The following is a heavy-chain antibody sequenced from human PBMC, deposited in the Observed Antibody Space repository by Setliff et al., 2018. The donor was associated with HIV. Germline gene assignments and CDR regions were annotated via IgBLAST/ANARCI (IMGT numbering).Heavy chain of an antibody. CDR1: GFTYYHA. CDR2: ISGSGATT. CDR3: TTSSSTEFDY. J-gene: IGHJ4*02. Sequence: GGSLRLSCAASGFTYYHAMTWVRQAPGKGLEWVSGISGSGATTYYAESVKGRFTISRDNSKNTLYLQMNSLKTEDTAVYYCTTSSSTEFDYWGQGTRVTVSS. D-gene: IGHD6-13*01. V-gene: IGHV3-23*01.